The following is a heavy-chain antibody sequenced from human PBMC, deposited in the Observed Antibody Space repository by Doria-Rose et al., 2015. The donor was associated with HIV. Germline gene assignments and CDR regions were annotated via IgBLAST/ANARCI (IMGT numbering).Heavy chain of an antibody. CDR1: GVSLSSPGMG. Sequence: QVTLKESGPVLVKPAETLTLTCTVSGVSLSSPGMGVSWTRQPPGKALEWLANSFSDEERSYKTSLKSRLTIPRGTSKSQVVLTMTDMDPVDTATYYCARIKSSRWYHKYYFDFWGQGTLVIVSA. V-gene: IGHV2-26*01. CDR2: SFSDEER. J-gene: IGHJ4*02. CDR3: ARIKSSRWYHKYYFDF. D-gene: IGHD6-13*01.